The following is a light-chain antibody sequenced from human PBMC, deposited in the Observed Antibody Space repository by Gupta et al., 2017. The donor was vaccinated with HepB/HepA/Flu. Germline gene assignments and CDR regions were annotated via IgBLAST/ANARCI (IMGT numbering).Light chain of an antibody. J-gene: IGKJ5*01. CDR1: QGIGNY. CDR3: QQYHSYPLT. CDR2: AAS. V-gene: IGKV1-16*02. Sequence: DIQMTQSPSSLSASVGDRVTITCRASQGIGNYLAWFQQKPGAAPKSLIYAASSLQSGVPSKFSGSVSATDFTLTISNLQPEDFATYYCQQYHSYPLTVGQGTRLEIK.